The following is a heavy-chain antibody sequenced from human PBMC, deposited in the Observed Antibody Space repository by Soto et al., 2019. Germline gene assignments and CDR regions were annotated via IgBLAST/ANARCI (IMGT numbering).Heavy chain of an antibody. D-gene: IGHD5-18*01. CDR3: ARGRNTAMVRYGMDV. V-gene: IGHV1-3*01. CDR2: INAGNGNT. CDR1: GYTFTSYA. J-gene: IGHJ6*02. Sequence: ASVKVSCKASGYTFTSYAMHCVRQAPGQRLEWMGWINAGNGNTKYSQKFQGRVTITRDTSASTAYMELSSLRSEDTAVYYCARGRNTAMVRYGMDVWGQGTTVTVSS.